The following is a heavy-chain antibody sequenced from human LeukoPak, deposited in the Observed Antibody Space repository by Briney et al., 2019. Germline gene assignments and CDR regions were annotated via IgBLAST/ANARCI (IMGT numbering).Heavy chain of an antibody. CDR3: ARTYRVIRDYAFDI. V-gene: IGHV1-2*02. CDR2: ITPYSGGT. CDR1: GYTFSAFY. J-gene: IGHJ3*02. Sequence: ASVRVSCKPSGYTFSAFYIHWVRQAPGQGLEWMGWITPYSGGTNYAQKFQGRVTMTRDTSISTAYMELSRLRSDDTAVYYCARTYRVIRDYAFDIWGQGTMVTISS. D-gene: IGHD3-16*01.